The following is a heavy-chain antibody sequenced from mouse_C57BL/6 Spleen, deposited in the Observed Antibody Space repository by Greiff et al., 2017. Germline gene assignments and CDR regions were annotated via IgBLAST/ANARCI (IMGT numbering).Heavy chain of an antibody. D-gene: IGHD1-1*01. Sequence: EVKLMESEGGLVQPGSSMKLSCTASGFTFSDYYMAWVRQVPEKGLEWVANINYDGSSTYYLDSLKSRFIISRDNAKNILYLQMSSLKSEDTATYYCARETGYGTNYFDYWGQGTTLTVSS. CDR3: ARETGYGTNYFDY. CDR2: INYDGSST. CDR1: GFTFSDYY. J-gene: IGHJ2*01. V-gene: IGHV5-16*01.